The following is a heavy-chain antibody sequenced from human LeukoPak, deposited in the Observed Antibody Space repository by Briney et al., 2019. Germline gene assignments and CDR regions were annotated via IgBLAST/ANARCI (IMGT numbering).Heavy chain of an antibody. CDR3: ARDTNYYDSSGYCRPIDY. CDR2: IYHSGST. D-gene: IGHD3-22*01. CDR1: GGSISSSNW. Sequence: PSGTLSLTCAVSGGSISSSNWWSWVRQPPGKGLEWIGEIYHSGSTNYNPSLKSRVTISVDKSKNQFSLKLSSVTAADTAVYYCARDTNYYDSSGYCRPIDYWGQGTLVTVSS. J-gene: IGHJ4*02. V-gene: IGHV4-4*02.